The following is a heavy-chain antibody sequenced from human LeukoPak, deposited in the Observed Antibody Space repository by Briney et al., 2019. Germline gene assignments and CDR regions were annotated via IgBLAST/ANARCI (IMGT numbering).Heavy chain of an antibody. V-gene: IGHV4-39*01. CDR2: IYYSGST. CDR1: GGSISSSSYH. CDR3: ASHGTNYGDPEGASWFDP. J-gene: IGHJ5*02. D-gene: IGHD4-17*01. Sequence: SETLSLTCTVSGGSISSSSYHWGWIRQPPGKGLEWIGSIYYSGSTYYNPSLKSRVTISADTSKNQFSLKLSSVTAADTAVYYCASHGTNYGDPEGASWFDPWGQGTLVTVSS.